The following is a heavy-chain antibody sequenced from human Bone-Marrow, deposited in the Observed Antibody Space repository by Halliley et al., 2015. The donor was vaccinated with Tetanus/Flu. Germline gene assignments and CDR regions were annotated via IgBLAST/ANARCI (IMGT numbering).Heavy chain of an antibody. Sequence: SLRLSCVASGFSFSSNAMNWVRQAPGKGLEWVSGITGSGDYTYFADSVRGRFTISRDNSKNTLYLQVDSLRDEDTAVYYCAKAHPSRMLYFRYFDSWGQGTLVTVSS. D-gene: IGHD3-16*02. CDR3: AKAHPSRMLYFRYFDS. V-gene: IGHV3-23*01. CDR1: GFSFSSNA. J-gene: IGHJ4*02. CDR2: ITGSGDYT.